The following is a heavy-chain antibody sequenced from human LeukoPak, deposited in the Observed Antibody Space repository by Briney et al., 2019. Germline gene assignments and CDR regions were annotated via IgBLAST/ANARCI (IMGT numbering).Heavy chain of an antibody. CDR1: GFTFSSYE. J-gene: IGHJ4*02. CDR3: ARDNYDSSGYYFD. V-gene: IGHV3-48*03. Sequence: PGGSLRLSCAASGFTFSSYEMNWVRQPPGKGLEWVSYISNSGSTIYYADSVKGRFTISRANAKNSLYLQMNSLRAEDTAVYYCARDNYDSSGYYFDWGQGTLVTVS. CDR2: ISNSGSTI. D-gene: IGHD3-22*01.